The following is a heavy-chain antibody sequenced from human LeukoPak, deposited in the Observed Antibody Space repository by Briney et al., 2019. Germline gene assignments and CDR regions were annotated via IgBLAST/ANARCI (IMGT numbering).Heavy chain of an antibody. J-gene: IGHJ4*02. V-gene: IGHV3-30*18. CDR1: GFTVGATD. D-gene: IGHD1-26*01. CDR3: TKIGPVSGTIDY. Sequence: PGRSLRLSCVASGFTVGATDMYWVRRAPGKRLEWVAVLKHDDEIHYMDSVRGRFTISRDNSKNTLLLDMDGQRPEDTATYYCTKIGPVSGTIDYWGQGTLVTVSS. CDR2: LKHDDEI.